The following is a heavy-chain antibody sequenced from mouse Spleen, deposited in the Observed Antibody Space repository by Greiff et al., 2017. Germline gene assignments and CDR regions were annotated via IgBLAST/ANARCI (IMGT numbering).Heavy chain of an antibody. V-gene: IGHV14-1*01. J-gene: IGHJ3*01. CDR3: TYYYGSSPWFAY. CDR2: IDPEDGDT. Sequence: EVQLQQSGAELVRPGASVKLSCTASGFNIKDYYMHWVKQRPEQGLEWIGRIDPEDGDTEYAPKFQGKATMTADTSSNTAYLQLSSLTSEDTAVYYCTYYYGSSPWFAYWGQGTLVTVSA. CDR1: GFNIKDYY. D-gene: IGHD1-1*01.